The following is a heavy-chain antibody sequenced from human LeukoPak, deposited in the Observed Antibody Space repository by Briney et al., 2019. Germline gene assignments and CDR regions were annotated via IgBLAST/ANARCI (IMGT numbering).Heavy chain of an antibody. V-gene: IGHV3-11*01. CDR2: ISGGSRTI. CDR1: GFTFSDYY. J-gene: IGHJ4*02. CDR3: ARAGQSDY. Sequence: GGSLRLSCAASGFTFSDYYMTWIRQAPGKGLEWVSSISGGSRTINYADSVKGRFTTSRDNAKNSLFLQVNSLRAEDTAVYYCARAGQSDYWGQGTLVTVSS.